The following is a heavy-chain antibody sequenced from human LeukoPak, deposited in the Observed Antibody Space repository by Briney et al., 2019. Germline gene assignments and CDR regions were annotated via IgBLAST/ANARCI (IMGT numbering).Heavy chain of an antibody. J-gene: IGHJ3*02. CDR3: ARDLDSYPDAFDI. CDR1: GFTFSSYS. D-gene: IGHD5-18*01. Sequence: PGGSLRLSCAASGFTFSSYSMNWVRQAPGKGLEWVSSISSSSSYIYYADSVKGRFTISRDNAKNSLYLRMNSLRAEDTAVYYCARDLDSYPDAFDIWGQGTMVTVSS. CDR2: ISSSSSYI. V-gene: IGHV3-21*01.